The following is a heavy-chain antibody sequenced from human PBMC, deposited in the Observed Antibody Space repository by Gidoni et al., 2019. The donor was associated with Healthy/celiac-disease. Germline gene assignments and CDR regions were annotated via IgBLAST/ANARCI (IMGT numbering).Heavy chain of an antibody. CDR3: ARALRFLEWLPYPHYYGMDV. V-gene: IGHV1-2*02. CDR2: INPNSGGT. J-gene: IGHJ6*02. D-gene: IGHD3-3*01. CDR1: GYTFTGDY. Sequence: QVQLVQSGAEVRKPGAAVKVSCKASGYTFTGDYMHGVQQAPGQGLEWMGWINPNSGGTIYAQEFQGRVPMTSDTSISTAYMELRRLTSDDTAVYYCARALRFLEWLPYPHYYGMDVWGQGTTVTVSS.